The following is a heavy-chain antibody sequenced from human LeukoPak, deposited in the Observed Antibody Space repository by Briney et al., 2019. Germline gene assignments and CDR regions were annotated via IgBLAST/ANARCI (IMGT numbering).Heavy chain of an antibody. Sequence: PGGSLRLSCAASGFTFSSYAMHWVRQAPGKGLEWVAVISYDGVNKYYADSVKGRFTISRDNSKNTLYLQMNSLRAEDTAVYYCARPEMELLLVYYFDYWGQGTLVTVSS. CDR3: ARPEMELLLVYYFDY. J-gene: IGHJ4*02. D-gene: IGHD1-26*01. CDR1: GFTFSSYA. V-gene: IGHV3-30-3*01. CDR2: ISYDGVNK.